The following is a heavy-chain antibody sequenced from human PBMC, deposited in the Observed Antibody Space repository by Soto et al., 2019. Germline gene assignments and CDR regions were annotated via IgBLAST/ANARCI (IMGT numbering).Heavy chain of an antibody. J-gene: IGHJ3*02. D-gene: IGHD5-12*01. CDR2: ISAYNGNT. CDR3: ARDSPGRDGYNATEDAFDI. CDR1: GYTFTSYG. V-gene: IGHV1-18*01. Sequence: QVQLVQSGAEVKKPGASVKVSCKASGYTFTSYGISWVRQAPGQGLEWMGWISAYNGNTNYAQKLQGRVTMTTDTSTSTAYMELRSLGSDDTAVYYCARDSPGRDGYNATEDAFDIWGQGTMVTVSS.